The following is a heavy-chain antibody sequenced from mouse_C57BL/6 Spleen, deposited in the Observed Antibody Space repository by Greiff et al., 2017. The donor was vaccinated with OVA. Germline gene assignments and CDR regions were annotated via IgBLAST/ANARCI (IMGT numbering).Heavy chain of an antibody. CDR2: IHPNSGST. Sequence: QVQLQQPGAELVKPGASVKLSCKASGYTFTSYWMHWVKQRPGQGLEWIGMIHPNSGSTNYNEKFKSKATLTVDKSSSTAYMQLSSLTSEDSAVYYCARTQTAQATYFAYWGQGTLVTVSA. CDR3: ARTQTAQATYFAY. V-gene: IGHV1-64*01. CDR1: GYTFTSYW. J-gene: IGHJ3*01. D-gene: IGHD3-2*02.